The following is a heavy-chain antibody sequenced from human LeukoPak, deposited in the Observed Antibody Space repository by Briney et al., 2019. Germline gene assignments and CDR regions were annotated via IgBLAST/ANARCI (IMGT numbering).Heavy chain of an antibody. CDR1: GYTFTSYA. CDR2: ISAYNANT. D-gene: IGHD5-18*01. J-gene: IGHJ4*02. CDR3: ARSTPMAPFDY. V-gene: IGHV1-18*01. Sequence: GASVKVSCKASGYTFTSYAMHWVRQAPGQRLEWMGWISAYNANTNYAQKLQGRVTMTTDTSTRTAYMELRGLRSDDTAMYYCARSTPMAPFDYWGQGTLVTVSS.